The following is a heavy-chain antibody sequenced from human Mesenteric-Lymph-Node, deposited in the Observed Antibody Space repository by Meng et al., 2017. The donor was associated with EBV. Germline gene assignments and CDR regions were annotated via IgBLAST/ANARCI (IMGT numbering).Heavy chain of an antibody. CDR2: FTPLLDIT. J-gene: IGHJ4*02. CDR3: ATYHSDSSGPMDY. D-gene: IGHD3-22*01. CDR1: RGPFSTFA. Sequence: QVQVVHRGAEKKKPGSSGKVSCKTSRGPFSTFAISWVRQAPGQGLEWVGIFTPLLDITNYAQRFRGRVTISADASTSTTYLEFSSLKSEDTAMYYCATYHSDSSGPMDYWGQGTLVTVSS. V-gene: IGHV1-69*18.